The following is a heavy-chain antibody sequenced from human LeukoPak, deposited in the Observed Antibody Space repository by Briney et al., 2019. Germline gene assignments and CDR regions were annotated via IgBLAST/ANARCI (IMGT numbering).Heavy chain of an antibody. D-gene: IGHD1-26*01. J-gene: IGHJ4*02. V-gene: IGHV4-4*02. CDR2: IYHSGST. Sequence: SETLSLTCAVSGGSISSSNWWSWVRQPPGKGLEWIGEIYHSGSTNYNPSLKSRVTISVDKSKNQFSLKLSSVTAADTAVYYCARDLHSGSYLFDYWGQGTLVTVSS. CDR1: GGSISSSNW. CDR3: ARDLHSGSYLFDY.